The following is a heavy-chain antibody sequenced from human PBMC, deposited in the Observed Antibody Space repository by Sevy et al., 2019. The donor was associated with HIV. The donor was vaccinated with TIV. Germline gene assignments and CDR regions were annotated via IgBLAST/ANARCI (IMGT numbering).Heavy chain of an antibody. J-gene: IGHJ6*02. Sequence: ASVKVSCKASGYTFTSYDINWVRQATGQGLEWMGWMNPNSGNTGYAQKFQGRVTMTRNTSISTAYMELSSLRSEDTAVYYCARGDLMTTVTTPNYYYYYGMDVWGQRTTVTVSS. V-gene: IGHV1-8*01. D-gene: IGHD4-17*01. CDR3: ARGDLMTTVTTPNYYYYYGMDV. CDR1: GYTFTSYD. CDR2: MNPNSGNT.